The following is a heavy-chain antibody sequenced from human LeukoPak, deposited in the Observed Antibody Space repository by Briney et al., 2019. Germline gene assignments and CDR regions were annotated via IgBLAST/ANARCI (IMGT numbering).Heavy chain of an antibody. Sequence: GGSLRLSCAASGFTFSSYSMNWVRQAPGKGLEWVSSISSSSSYIYYADSVKGRFTISRDNAKNSLYLQMNSLRAEDTAVYYCARGLAPPIVVVPAADYWGQGTLVTVSS. J-gene: IGHJ4*02. D-gene: IGHD2-2*01. V-gene: IGHV3-21*01. CDR2: ISSSSSYI. CDR3: ARGLAPPIVVVPAADY. CDR1: GFTFSSYS.